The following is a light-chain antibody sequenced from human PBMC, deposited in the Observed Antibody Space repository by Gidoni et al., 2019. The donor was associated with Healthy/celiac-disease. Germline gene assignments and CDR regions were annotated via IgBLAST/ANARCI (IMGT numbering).Light chain of an antibody. V-gene: IGLV1-51*02. J-gene: IGLJ2*01. CDR2: ENN. CDR1: SSNIGNNY. Sequence: QSVFTQPPSVSAAPGQKVTISCSGSSSNIGNNYVSRYQQLPGTAPKLLIYENNKRPSGIPDRFSGSKSGTSATLGITGLQTGDEADYYCGTWDSSLSAVVFGGGTKLTVL. CDR3: GTWDSSLSAVV.